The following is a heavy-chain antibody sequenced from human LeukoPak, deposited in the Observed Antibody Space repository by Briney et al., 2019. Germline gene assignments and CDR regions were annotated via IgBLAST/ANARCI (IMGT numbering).Heavy chain of an antibody. V-gene: IGHV3-30*18. CDR1: GFTFSSYG. CDR3: AKDLWDIVVVVAAARFFGMDV. CDR2: ISYDGSNK. Sequence: GRSLRLSCAASGFTFSSYGMHWVRQAPGKGLEWVAVISYDGSNKYYADSVKGRFTISRDNSKNTLYLQMNSLRAEDTAVYYCAKDLWDIVVVVAAARFFGMDVWGQGTTVTVSS. J-gene: IGHJ6*02. D-gene: IGHD2-15*01.